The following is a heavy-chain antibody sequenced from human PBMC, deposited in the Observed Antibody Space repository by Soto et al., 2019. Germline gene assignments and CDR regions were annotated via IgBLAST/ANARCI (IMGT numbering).Heavy chain of an antibody. Sequence: QVQLVQSGAEVKKPGASVKVSCKASGYTFTSYGITWVRQAPGQGLEWMGWISAYNGNTNYAQKLQGRVTMTTDTSTSTAYMELRSLRSDDTAVYYCARGSPTYDILTGYMYCFDYWGQGTLVTVSS. D-gene: IGHD3-9*01. CDR2: ISAYNGNT. CDR3: ARGSPTYDILTGYMYCFDY. CDR1: GYTFTSYG. J-gene: IGHJ4*02. V-gene: IGHV1-18*01.